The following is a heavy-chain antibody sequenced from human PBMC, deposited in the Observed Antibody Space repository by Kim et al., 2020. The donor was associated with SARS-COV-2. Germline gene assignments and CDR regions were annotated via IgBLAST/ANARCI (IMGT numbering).Heavy chain of an antibody. CDR3: ARESDWGSWPEGGDY. CDR1: GGSISSGSYY. V-gene: IGHV4-61*02. CDR2: IYTSGST. Sequence: SETLSLTCTVSGGSISSGSYYWSWIRQPAGKGLEWIGRIYTSGSTNYNPSLKSRVTISVDTSKNQFSLKLSSVTAADTAVYYCARESDWGSWPEGGDYWGQGTLVTVSS. J-gene: IGHJ4*02. D-gene: IGHD6-13*01.